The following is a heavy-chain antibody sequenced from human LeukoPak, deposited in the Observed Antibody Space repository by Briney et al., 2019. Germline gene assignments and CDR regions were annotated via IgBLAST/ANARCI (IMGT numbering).Heavy chain of an antibody. V-gene: IGHV3-13*05. CDR1: GFTFSSYD. J-gene: IGHJ3*02. CDR2: IGTAGDP. CDR3: ARALGDAFDI. D-gene: IGHD1-26*01. Sequence: GGALRLSCAASGFTFSSYDMHWVRQATGKGLECVSAIGTAGDPYYPGSVKGRFTISRENAKNSLYLQMNSLRAGDTAVYYCARALGDAFDIWGQGTMVTVSS.